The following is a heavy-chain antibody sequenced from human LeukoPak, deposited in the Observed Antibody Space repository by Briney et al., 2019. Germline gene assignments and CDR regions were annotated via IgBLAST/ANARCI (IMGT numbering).Heavy chain of an antibody. D-gene: IGHD3-22*01. Sequence: SETLSLTCTVSGGSISSYYWSWIRQPAGKGLEWIGRIYTSGSTNYNPSLKSRVTMSVDTSKNQFSLKLSSVAAADTAVYYCARLIVDHHAFDIWGQGTMVTVSS. V-gene: IGHV4-4*07. J-gene: IGHJ3*02. CDR3: ARLIVDHHAFDI. CDR1: GGSISSYY. CDR2: IYTSGST.